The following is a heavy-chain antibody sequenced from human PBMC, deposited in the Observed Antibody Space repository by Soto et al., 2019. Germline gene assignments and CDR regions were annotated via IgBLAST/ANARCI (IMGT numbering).Heavy chain of an antibody. CDR2: ISGSGGST. J-gene: IGHJ4*02. CDR3: AKGGDGSYFDY. D-gene: IGHD4-17*01. Sequence: GGALRLACAASGFTFSSYAMSWVRQAPGKGLEWVSAISGSGGSTYYADSVKGRFTISRDNSKNTLYLQMNSLRAEDTAVYYSAKGGDGSYFDYWGQGTLVTVSS. CDR1: GFTFSSYA. V-gene: IGHV3-23*01.